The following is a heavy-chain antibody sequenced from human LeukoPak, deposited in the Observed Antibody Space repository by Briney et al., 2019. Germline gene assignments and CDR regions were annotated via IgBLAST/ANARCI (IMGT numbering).Heavy chain of an antibody. CDR1: GYRFTNYW. CDR3: ARQGVYYSDSSAFYH. D-gene: IGHD3-22*01. J-gene: IGHJ4*02. CDR2: IYPGDSDI. V-gene: IGHV5-51*01. Sequence: GESLKISCKASGYRFTNYWIAWVRQMPGKGLELMGSIYPGDSDIRYSPSFQGQVTISADKSFTTAYLQWRSLKASDTAIYHCARQGVYYSDSSAFYHWGQGTRVTVSS.